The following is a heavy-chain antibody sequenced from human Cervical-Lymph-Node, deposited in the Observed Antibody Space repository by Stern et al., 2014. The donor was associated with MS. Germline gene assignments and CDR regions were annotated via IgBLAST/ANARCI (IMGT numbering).Heavy chain of an antibody. V-gene: IGHV1-18*04. D-gene: IGHD2-2*01. CDR1: GYTFTSYG. J-gene: IGHJ5*02. CDR3: ARSSYCSSTSCFNWFDP. Sequence: VQLVESGAEVKKPGASVKVSCKASGYTFTSYGISRVRQAPGQGLEWMGWISAYNGNTNYAQKLQGRVTMTTDTSTSTAYMELRSLRSDDTAVYYCARSSYCSSTSCFNWFDPWGQGTLVTVSS. CDR2: ISAYNGNT.